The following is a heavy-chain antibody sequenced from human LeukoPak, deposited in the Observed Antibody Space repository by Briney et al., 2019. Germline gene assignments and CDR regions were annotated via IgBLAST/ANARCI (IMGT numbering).Heavy chain of an antibody. CDR3: ARDFGQYSSSPFDY. CDR1: GFTFSNYA. V-gene: IGHV3-64*01. J-gene: IGHJ4*02. Sequence: PGGSLRLSCVASGFTFSNYAMHWVRQAPGKGLEYVSSIARNGGWTYYVNSVKDRFTISRDNSKNTLYLQMGSLRVEDTAVYYCARDFGQYSSSPFDYWGQGTLVTVSS. CDR2: IARNGGWT. D-gene: IGHD6-6*01.